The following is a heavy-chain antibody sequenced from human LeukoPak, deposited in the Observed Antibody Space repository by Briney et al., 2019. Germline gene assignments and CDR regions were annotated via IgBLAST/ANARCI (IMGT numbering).Heavy chain of an antibody. Sequence: GGSLRLSCAASGFTFSSSGMHWVRQAPGKGLEWVAVISYDGSNKYYADSVKVRFTSSRDNSKNTLYLQMNSLRAEDTAVYYCAKEYCSNSVCHSLDYWGQGTLVTVSS. V-gene: IGHV3-30*18. CDR1: GFTFSSSG. D-gene: IGHD2-8*01. J-gene: IGHJ4*02. CDR2: ISYDGSNK. CDR3: AKEYCSNSVCHSLDY.